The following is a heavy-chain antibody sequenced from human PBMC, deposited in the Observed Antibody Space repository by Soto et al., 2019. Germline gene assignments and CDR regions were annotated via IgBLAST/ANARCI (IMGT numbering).Heavy chain of an antibody. CDR1: GFTFSSYG. CDR2: ISYDERNK. Sequence: GGSLRLSCAASGFTFSSYGMHWVRQAPGKGLEWVAVISYDERNKYYEDSVKGRFTISRDNSKNTLYLQMNSLRAEDTAVYYCAKGQGYYYYYGMDVWGQGTTVTVSS. CDR3: AKGQGYYYYYGMDV. V-gene: IGHV3-30*18. J-gene: IGHJ6*02.